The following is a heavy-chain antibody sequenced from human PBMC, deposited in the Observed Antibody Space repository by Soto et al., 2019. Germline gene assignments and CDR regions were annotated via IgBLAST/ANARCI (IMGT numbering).Heavy chain of an antibody. V-gene: IGHV4-39*01. J-gene: IGHJ5*02. CDR1: GASMSNTNYF. D-gene: IGHD3-3*02. CDR3: VRGHVSMKSDWFDP. CDR2: IYYGGST. Sequence: QVQLQESGPGLVKTSETLSLTCTVSGASMSNTNYFWGWIRQPPGKGLEWVGSIYYGGSTYYNPSLKSRVTLSVDMCKEQFSLRLTSVTAADTAVYYCVRGHVSMKSDWFDPWGPGTLVTVSS.